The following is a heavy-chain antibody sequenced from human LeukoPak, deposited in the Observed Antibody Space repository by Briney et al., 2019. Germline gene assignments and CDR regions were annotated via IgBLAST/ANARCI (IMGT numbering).Heavy chain of an antibody. CDR1: GFTFSRYW. Sequence: GGSLRLSCAASGFTFSRYWMHWVRQAPGKGLVWVSRINSDGSTTTYADSVKGRFSISRDNAKNTLYLQMNSLRAEDSAVYYCARAPGPGATSTDYWGQGTLVTVSS. CDR3: ARAPGPGATSTDY. CDR2: INSDGSTT. V-gene: IGHV3-74*01. J-gene: IGHJ4*02. D-gene: IGHD1-1*01.